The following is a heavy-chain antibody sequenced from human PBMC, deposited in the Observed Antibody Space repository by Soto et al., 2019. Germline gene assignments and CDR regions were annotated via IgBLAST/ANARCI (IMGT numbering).Heavy chain of an antibody. CDR1: GGSISSADYY. Sequence: SETLSLTCTVSGGSISSADYYWSWIRQPPGKVLEWIAYIYNSGSTYYNPSLKSRLTISVDTSKNRFSLELTSVTTADTAVYYCARIAARRRDWSMEGFDSWGQGTLVT. CDR3: ARIAARRRDWSMEGFDS. CDR2: IYNSGST. D-gene: IGHD3-9*01. V-gene: IGHV4-30-4*01. J-gene: IGHJ5*01.